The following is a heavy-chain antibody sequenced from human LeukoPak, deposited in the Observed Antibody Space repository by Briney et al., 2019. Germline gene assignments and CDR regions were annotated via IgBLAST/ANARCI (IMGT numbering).Heavy chain of an antibody. CDR2: IYSGGST. D-gene: IGHD3-16*02. V-gene: IGHV3-66*01. CDR3: AREGGTIEIGEFDY. J-gene: IGHJ4*02. CDR1: GFTVSSNY. Sequence: GGSLRLSCAASGFTVSSNYMSWVRQAPGKGLEWVSVIYSGGSTYCADSVKSRFTISRDNSKNTLYLQMNSLRAEDTAVYYCAREGGTIEIGEFDYWGQGTLVTVSS.